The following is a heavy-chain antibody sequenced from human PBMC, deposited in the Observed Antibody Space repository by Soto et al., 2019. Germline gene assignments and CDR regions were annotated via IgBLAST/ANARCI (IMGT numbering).Heavy chain of an antibody. V-gene: IGHV3-30*15. D-gene: IGHD3-16*02. CDR1: GFTFTSYA. CDR3: ARDRLRLGELSLIGYFDY. CDR2: ISYDGINE. Sequence: QVQLVESGGSVVQPGRSLRLSCEASGFTFTSYAMHWVRQAPGKGLEWVAVISYDGINEYYADSVKGRFTISRDNSKNTLCLQMSRLRVEDTAVYYCARDRLRLGELSLIGYFDYWGQGTLVTVSS. J-gene: IGHJ4*02.